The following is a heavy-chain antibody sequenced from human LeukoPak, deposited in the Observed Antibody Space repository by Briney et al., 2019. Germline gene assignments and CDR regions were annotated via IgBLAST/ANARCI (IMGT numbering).Heavy chain of an antibody. CDR2: IYYSGST. D-gene: IGHD5-24*01. CDR3: ARLPGWLQTYYYYYYMDV. Sequence: SETLSLTCTVSGGSISSDTYYWGWIRQPPGKGLEWIGSIYYSGSTYYNPSLKSRVTISVDTSKNQFSLKLSSVTAADTAVYYCARLPGWLQTYYYYYYMDVWGKGTTVTISS. V-gene: IGHV4-39*01. CDR1: GGSISSDTYY. J-gene: IGHJ6*03.